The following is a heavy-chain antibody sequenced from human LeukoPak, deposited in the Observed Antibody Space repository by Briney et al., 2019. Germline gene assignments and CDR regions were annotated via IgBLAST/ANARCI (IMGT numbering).Heavy chain of an antibody. J-gene: IGHJ4*02. CDR2: ISAYNGNT. D-gene: IGHD1-26*01. Sequence: GASVKVSCKASGYTFTSYGISWVRQAPGQGLEWMGWISAYNGNTNYAQKLQGRVTMTTDTSTSTAYMELRSLRSDDTAVYYCARPGYSGSYDAQYYFDYWGQGTLVTVSS. CDR1: GYTFTSYG. V-gene: IGHV1-18*01. CDR3: ARPGYSGSYDAQYYFDY.